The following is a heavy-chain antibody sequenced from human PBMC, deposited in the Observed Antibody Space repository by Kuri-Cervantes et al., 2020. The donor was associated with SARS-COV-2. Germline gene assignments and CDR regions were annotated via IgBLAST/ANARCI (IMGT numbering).Heavy chain of an antibody. D-gene: IGHD3-22*01. V-gene: IGHV1-8*03. CDR1: GYTFTGYY. CDR3: ARGEVPYDADY. CDR2: MNPNSGNA. Sequence: GESLKISCKASGYTFTGYYMHWVRQAPGQGLEWMGWMNPNSGNAGYAQKFQGRVTITRNTSISTAYMELSSLRSEDTAVYYCARGEVPYDADYWGQGTLVTVSS. J-gene: IGHJ4*02.